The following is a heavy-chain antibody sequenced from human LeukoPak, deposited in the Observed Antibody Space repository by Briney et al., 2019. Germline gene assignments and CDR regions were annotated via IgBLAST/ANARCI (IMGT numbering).Heavy chain of an antibody. CDR1: GGSFSGYY. Sequence: EALSLTCAVYGGSFSGYYWSWIRQPPGKGLEWVANIKQDGSEKYYVDSVKGRFTISRDNAKNSLYLQMNSLRAEDTAVYYCARECPIDPITISYNWFDPWGQGTLVTVSS. CDR3: ARECPIDPITISYNWFDP. CDR2: IKQDGSEK. J-gene: IGHJ5*02. D-gene: IGHD3-3*01. V-gene: IGHV3-7*01.